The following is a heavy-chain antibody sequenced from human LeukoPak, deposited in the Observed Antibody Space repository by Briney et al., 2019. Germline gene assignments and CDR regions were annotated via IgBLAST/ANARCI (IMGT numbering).Heavy chain of an antibody. V-gene: IGHV4-30-4*01. Sequence: PSETLSLTCTVSGGSISSGDYYWSWIRQPPGKGLEWIGYIYYSRSTYYNPSLKSRVTISVDTSKNQFSLKLSSVTAADTAVYYCARGLLYSSGWYYFDYWGQGTLVTVSS. D-gene: IGHD6-19*01. CDR1: GGSISSGDYY. CDR2: IYYSRST. J-gene: IGHJ4*02. CDR3: ARGLLYSSGWYYFDY.